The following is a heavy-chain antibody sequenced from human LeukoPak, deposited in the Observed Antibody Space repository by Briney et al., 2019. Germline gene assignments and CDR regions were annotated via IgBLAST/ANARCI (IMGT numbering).Heavy chain of an antibody. Sequence: SETLSLTCGVYGGSFTAYYWTWLRQSPGKGLEWIGEISHSGSTDYNPSLGSRVTISQDTSRNQFSLKVTSLTAADTAVYFCARGPPGRPDVWGKGTTVTVSS. CDR2: ISHSGST. V-gene: IGHV4-34*01. CDR3: ARGPPGRPDV. CDR1: GGSFTAYY. J-gene: IGHJ6*04.